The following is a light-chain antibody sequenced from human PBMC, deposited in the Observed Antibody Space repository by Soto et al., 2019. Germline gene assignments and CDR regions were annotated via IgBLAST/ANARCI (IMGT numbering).Light chain of an antibody. CDR1: QSVRSGY. J-gene: IGKJ4*01. V-gene: IGKV3-20*01. CDR3: QHYVTSPLT. Sequence: EIVLTQSPGTLSLSPGERATLSCRASQSVRSGYLAWYQQKPGQAPRLLIYGASSRATGVPDRFSGSGSGTDFTLTINRLEPEDSAVYYRQHYVTSPLTFGGGTKVEIK. CDR2: GAS.